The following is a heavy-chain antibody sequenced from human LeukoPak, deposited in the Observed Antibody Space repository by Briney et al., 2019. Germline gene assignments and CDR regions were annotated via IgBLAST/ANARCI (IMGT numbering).Heavy chain of an antibody. V-gene: IGHV4-39*01. CDR3: ASLGYYYDSSGYYKGSAGSPYYYYGMDV. Sequence: SETLSLTCTVSGGSISSSSYYWGWIRQPPGKGLEWIGSIYYSGSTYYNPSLKSRVTISVDTSKNQFSLKLSSVTAADTAVYYCASLGYYYDSSGYYKGSAGSPYYYYGMDVWGQGTTVTVSS. D-gene: IGHD3-22*01. J-gene: IGHJ6*02. CDR2: IYYSGST. CDR1: GGSISSSSYY.